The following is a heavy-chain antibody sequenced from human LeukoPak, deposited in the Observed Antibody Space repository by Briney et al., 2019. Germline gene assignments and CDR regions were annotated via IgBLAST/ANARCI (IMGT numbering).Heavy chain of an antibody. CDR2: IRYDGSNK. CDR3: AKDEGGRSSSSGVDY. V-gene: IGHV3-30*02. Sequence: GGSLRLSCAASGFIFSSYGMNWVRQAPGKGLEWVAFIRYDGSNKYYADSVKGRFTISRDNSKNTLYLQMNSLRAEDTAVYYCAKDEGGRSSSSGVDYWGQGTLVTVSS. D-gene: IGHD6-6*01. CDR1: GFIFSSYG. J-gene: IGHJ4*02.